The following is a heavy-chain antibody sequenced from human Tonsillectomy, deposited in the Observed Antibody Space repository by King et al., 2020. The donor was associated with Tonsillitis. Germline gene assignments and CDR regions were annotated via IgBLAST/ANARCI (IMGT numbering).Heavy chain of an antibody. CDR3: ASPFVSDAFDI. D-gene: IGHD5/OR15-5a*01. CDR1: GYSIRSGHF. Sequence: VQLQESGPGLVKPSETLSLTCDVSGYSIRSGHFWGWIRQPPGKGLEWIGNVFHSGATYYNPSLKSRVTISVDTSKNQFYLKVHSVTAADTAVYYCASPFVSDAFDIWGQGTMVTVSS. V-gene: IGHV4-38-2*01. CDR2: VFHSGAT. J-gene: IGHJ3*02.